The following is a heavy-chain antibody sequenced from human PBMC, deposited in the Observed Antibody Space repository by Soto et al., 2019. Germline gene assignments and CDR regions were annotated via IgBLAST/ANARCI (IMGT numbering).Heavy chain of an antibody. CDR1: GGSISSEGYY. D-gene: IGHD5-18*01. Sequence: SETLSLTCTVSGGSISSEGYYWSWFRQLPGKGLEWIGDIYYSGTTYHNPSLRSRLTISGDASKNQFSLKLSSVTDADTALNYCARGRGYSYGPYYFDYWGQGTLVTVSS. CDR2: IYYSGTT. J-gene: IGHJ4*02. V-gene: IGHV4-31*03. CDR3: ARGRGYSYGPYYFDY.